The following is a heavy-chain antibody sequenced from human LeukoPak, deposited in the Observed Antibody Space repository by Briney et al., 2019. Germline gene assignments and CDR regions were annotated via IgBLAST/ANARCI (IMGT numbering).Heavy chain of an antibody. V-gene: IGHV1-2*02. CDR2: INPNSGGA. J-gene: IGHJ6*02. CDR3: ARDHCTSNSCYEDFYYGMDV. D-gene: IGHD2-2*01. Sequence: ASVKVSCKASGYTFTDYYVHWVRQAPGQGLEWMGWINPNSGGAEYALKFQGRVTMTRDTSISTAYMDLSRLGSDDTAMYYCARDHCTSNSCYEDFYYGMDVWGQGTTVTVSS. CDR1: GYTFTDYY.